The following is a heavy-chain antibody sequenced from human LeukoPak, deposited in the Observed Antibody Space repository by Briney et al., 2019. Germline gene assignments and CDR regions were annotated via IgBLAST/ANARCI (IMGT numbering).Heavy chain of an antibody. Sequence: ASVRVSCKASGYTFTGYYMHWVRQAPGQGLEWMGWINPNSGGTNYAQKFQGWVTMTRDTSITTVYMELTSLKSDDTAVYYCARGYCSSTSCLEGWFDPWGQGTLVTVSS. D-gene: IGHD2-2*01. CDR3: ARGYCSSTSCLEGWFDP. J-gene: IGHJ5*02. CDR2: INPNSGGT. V-gene: IGHV1-2*04. CDR1: GYTFTGYY.